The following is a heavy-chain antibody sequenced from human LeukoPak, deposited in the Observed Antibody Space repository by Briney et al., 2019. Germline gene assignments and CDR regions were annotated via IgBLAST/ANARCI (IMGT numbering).Heavy chain of an antibody. CDR2: ANSDGTGT. J-gene: IGHJ6*03. CDR1: GFTFSSYW. CDR3: IRTLIVATSPYMDV. V-gene: IGHV3-74*01. Sequence: GGSLILSCAASGFTFSSYWMHWVRQAPGKGLVWVSRANSDGTGTTYADSVEGRFTISRDNAKNTVYLQMNSLRAEDTAIYYCIRTLIVATSPYMDVWGKGTAVTVSS. D-gene: IGHD5-12*01.